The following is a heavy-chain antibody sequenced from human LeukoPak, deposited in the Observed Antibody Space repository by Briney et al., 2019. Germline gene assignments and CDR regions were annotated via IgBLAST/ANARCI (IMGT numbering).Heavy chain of an antibody. J-gene: IGHJ4*02. Sequence: PSETLSLTCTVSGGPISSSNYYWGWIRQPPGKGLEWIGSIYYSGSTYYNPSLKSRVTISVDTSKNQFSLKLSSVTAADTAVFYCARHRGCSGGSCYRYFDYWGQGTLVTVSS. V-gene: IGHV4-39*01. CDR1: GGPISSSNYY. D-gene: IGHD2-15*01. CDR2: IYYSGST. CDR3: ARHRGCSGGSCYRYFDY.